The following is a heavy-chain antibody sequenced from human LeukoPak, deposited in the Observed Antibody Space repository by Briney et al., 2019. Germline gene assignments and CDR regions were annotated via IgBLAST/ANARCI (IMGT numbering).Heavy chain of an antibody. Sequence: GGSLRLSCAASGFTSTNYAMNWVRQAPGKGLEWVSVLIGSSGSTDYADSVKGRFTISRDNSKNTVSLQMNSLRAEDTAIYYCAKGAYDYIEIGYFDSWGRGTLVTVSS. CDR3: AKGAYDYIEIGYFDS. V-gene: IGHV3-23*01. J-gene: IGHJ4*02. CDR1: GFTSTNYA. CDR2: LIGSSGST. D-gene: IGHD5-12*01.